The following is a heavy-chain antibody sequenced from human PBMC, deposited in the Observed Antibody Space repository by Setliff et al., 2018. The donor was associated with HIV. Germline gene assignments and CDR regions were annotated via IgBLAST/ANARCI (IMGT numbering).Heavy chain of an antibody. J-gene: IGHJ2*01. CDR3: ARDHHSGRGSNFPWYSDL. D-gene: IGHD1-26*01. CDR1: GYTFSNYG. CDR2: ITSYNGNT. Sequence: ASVKVSCKASGYTFSNYGITWVRQAPGQGLEWMGWITSYNGNTNYAKKFKGRVTMTTDTSTSIAYMELKSLRSEDTAVYYCARDHHSGRGSNFPWYSDLWGRGTLGTVS. V-gene: IGHV1-18*01.